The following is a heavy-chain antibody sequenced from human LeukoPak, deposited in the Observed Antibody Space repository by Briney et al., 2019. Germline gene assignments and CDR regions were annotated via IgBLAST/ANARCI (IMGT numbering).Heavy chain of an antibody. D-gene: IGHD3-3*01. V-gene: IGHV3-30*11. J-gene: IGHJ4*02. Sequence: RRALRLSCAASGFTFSACAMHWGRQTPRKGLEWVSVISYDGNNKYYARYVKGRFTTSSANSKHTMYLQMNSMTVEDTAMYYCASRGFYDFWRGYYNPFDSWGQGTLVTVSS. CDR2: ISYDGNNK. CDR1: GFTFSACA. CDR3: ASRGFYDFWRGYYNPFDS.